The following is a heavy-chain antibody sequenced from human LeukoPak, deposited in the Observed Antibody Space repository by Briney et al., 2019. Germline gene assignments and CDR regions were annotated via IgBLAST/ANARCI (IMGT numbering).Heavy chain of an antibody. J-gene: IGHJ5*02. D-gene: IGHD1-14*01. CDR2: ISGSGGST. V-gene: IGHV3-23*01. CDR3: ATLTGNRWFDP. CDR1: GFTFSSYG. Sequence: GGSLRLSCAASGFTFSSYGMHWVRQAPGKGLEWVSAISGSGGSTYYADSVKGRFTISRDNSKNTLYLQMNSLRAEDTAVYYCATLTGNRWFDPWGQGTLVTVSS.